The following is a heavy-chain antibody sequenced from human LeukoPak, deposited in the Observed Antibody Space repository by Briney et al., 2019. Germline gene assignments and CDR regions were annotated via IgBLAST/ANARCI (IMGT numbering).Heavy chain of an antibody. J-gene: IGHJ6*03. D-gene: IGHD2-2*01. CDR3: ARLYPSSTRNYYYYMDV. V-gene: IGHV4-34*01. CDR2: INHTEGT. Sequence: PETLSLTCAVYGGSFSGYYWSWIRQPPGKGLEWVGEINHTEGTNDNPSLKSRVTISVDTSKNQFSLKLSSVTAADTAVYYCARLYPSSTRNYYYYMDVWGKGTTVTISS. CDR1: GGSFSGYY.